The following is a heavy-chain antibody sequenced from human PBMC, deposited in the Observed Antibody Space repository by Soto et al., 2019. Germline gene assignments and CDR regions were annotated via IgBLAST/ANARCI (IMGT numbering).Heavy chain of an antibody. Sequence: ASVKVSCKASGYTFTSYYMHWVRQAPGQGLEWMGIINPSGGSTSYAQKFQGRVTMTRDTSTSAVYMELSSLRSEDTAVYYRARDLRFLEWLSTADYYYYYYGVDVWGQGTTVTVSS. CDR2: INPSGGST. CDR1: GYTFTSYY. J-gene: IGHJ6*02. V-gene: IGHV1-46*01. CDR3: ARDLRFLEWLSTADYYYYYYGVDV. D-gene: IGHD3-3*01.